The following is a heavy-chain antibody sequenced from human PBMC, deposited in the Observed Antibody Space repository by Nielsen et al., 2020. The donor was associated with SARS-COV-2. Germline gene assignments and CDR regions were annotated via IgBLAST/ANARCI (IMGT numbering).Heavy chain of an antibody. Sequence: VRQAPGKGLEYVSAISSNGGSTYYADSVKGRFTISRDNSKNTLYLQMSSLRAEDTAVYYCMTWDTAMEPFDYWGQGTLVTVSS. V-gene: IGHV3-64D*09. CDR3: MTWDTAMEPFDY. D-gene: IGHD5-18*01. J-gene: IGHJ4*02. CDR2: ISSNGGST.